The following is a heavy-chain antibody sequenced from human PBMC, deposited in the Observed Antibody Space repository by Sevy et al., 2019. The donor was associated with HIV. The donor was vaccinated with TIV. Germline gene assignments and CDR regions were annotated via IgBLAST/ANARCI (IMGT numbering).Heavy chain of an antibody. J-gene: IGHJ4*02. CDR3: ARGKSGYGYALNY. V-gene: IGHV3-NL1*01. CDR2: IHSDDTT. CDR1: GFTSSSYG. Sequence: GGSLRLSCAASGFTSSSYGMHWVRQAPGKGLEGVSVIHSDDTTYHADSVKDRFTISRDNFKNTLYLHMSSLRAEDTAVYYCARGKSGYGYALNYWGQGTLVTVSS. D-gene: IGHD5-18*01.